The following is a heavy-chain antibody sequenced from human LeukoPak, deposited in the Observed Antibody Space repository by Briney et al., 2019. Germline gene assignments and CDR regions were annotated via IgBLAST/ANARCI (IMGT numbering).Heavy chain of an antibody. Sequence: GESLKISCKGSGYSFTSYWIGWVRQMPGKGREWMGIIYPGDSDTRYSPSFQGQVPISADKSISTAYLQWSSLKASDTAMYYCARRCSGGSCYGGNDAFDIWGQGTMVTVSS. CDR2: IYPGDSDT. CDR3: ARRCSGGSCYGGNDAFDI. V-gene: IGHV5-51*01. CDR1: GYSFTSYW. J-gene: IGHJ3*02. D-gene: IGHD2-15*01.